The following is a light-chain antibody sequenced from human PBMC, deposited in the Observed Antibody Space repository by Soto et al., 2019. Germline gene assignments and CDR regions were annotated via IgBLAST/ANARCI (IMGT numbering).Light chain of an antibody. CDR1: QSVSSN. J-gene: IGKJ5*01. Sequence: EIVMTQSAATLSVSPGERATLSCRASQSVSSNLAGYQQKPGQAPRLLIYGASTRATGIPARFSGSGSGTEFTLTISSLQSEDFAVYYCQQYNNPITVGQGTRQAIK. CDR2: GAS. CDR3: QQYNNPIT. V-gene: IGKV3-15*01.